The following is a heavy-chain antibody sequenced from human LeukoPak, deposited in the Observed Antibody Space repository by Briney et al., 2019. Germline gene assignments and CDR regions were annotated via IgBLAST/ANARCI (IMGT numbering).Heavy chain of an antibody. CDR2: ISGSGGST. Sequence: GGSLRLSCAASGFTFASYAMSWVRQAPGKGLEWVSAISGSGGSTYYADSVKGRFTISRDNSKNTLYLQMNSLRAEDTAVYYCASLARYCSGGSCYLDYWGQGTLVTVSS. CDR3: ASLARYCSGGSCYLDY. V-gene: IGHV3-23*01. J-gene: IGHJ4*02. CDR1: GFTFASYA. D-gene: IGHD2-15*01.